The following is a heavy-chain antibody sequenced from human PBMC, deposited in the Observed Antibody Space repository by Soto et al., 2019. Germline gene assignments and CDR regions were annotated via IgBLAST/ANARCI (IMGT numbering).Heavy chain of an antibody. Sequence: QVQLQESGPGLVKPSQTLSLTCTVSGGSISSGGYYWSWIRQHPGKGLEWIGYIYYSGSTYYNPSLQSRVTISVDTSKNQFSLKLSSVTAADTAVYYCARGVDGRGYYVDYGGKGARVTVSS. CDR2: IYYSGST. CDR3: ARGVDGRGYYVDY. CDR1: GGSISSGGYY. V-gene: IGHV4-31*03. J-gene: IGHJ4*02. D-gene: IGHD3-22*01.